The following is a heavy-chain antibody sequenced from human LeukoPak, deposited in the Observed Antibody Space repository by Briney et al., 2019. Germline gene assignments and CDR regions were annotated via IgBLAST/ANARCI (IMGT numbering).Heavy chain of an antibody. D-gene: IGHD3-10*01. CDR2: MNPNSGNT. Sequence: GASVKVSCKASGYTFTSYDINWVRQATGQGLEWMGWMNPNSGNTGYARKFQGRVTITRNTSISTAYMELSSLRSEDTAVYYCARLYGSGSYYYYYMDVWGKGTTVTVSS. V-gene: IGHV1-8*03. CDR3: ARLYGSGSYYYYYMDV. CDR1: GYTFTSYD. J-gene: IGHJ6*03.